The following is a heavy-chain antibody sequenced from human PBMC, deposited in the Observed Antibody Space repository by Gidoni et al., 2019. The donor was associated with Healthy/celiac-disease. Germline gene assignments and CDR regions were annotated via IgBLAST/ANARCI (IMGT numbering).Heavy chain of an antibody. CDR3: ARGYCGGDCYSGWFDP. CDR1: GYSFTSYW. CDR2: IDPSDSYT. V-gene: IGHV5-10-1*03. Sequence: EVQLVQSGAEVKKPGESLRISCKGSGYSFTSYWISWVRQMPGKGLEWMGRIDPSDSYTNYSPSFQGHVTISADKSISTAYLQWSSLKASDTAMYYCARGYCGGDCYSGWFDPWGQGTLVTVSS. J-gene: IGHJ5*02. D-gene: IGHD2-21*01.